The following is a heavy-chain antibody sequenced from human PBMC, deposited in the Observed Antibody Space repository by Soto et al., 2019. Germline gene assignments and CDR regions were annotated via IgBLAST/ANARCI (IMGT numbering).Heavy chain of an antibody. CDR1: GYAFTTYG. CDR2: ISAHNGNT. Sequence: QVHLVQSGAEVKKPGASVKVSCKGSGYAFTTYGITWVRQAPGQGLEWMGWISAHNGNTNYAQKPQGRVTVTRDTSPSTAYMELRSLRSDATAVYYCARGRYGDYWGQGALVTVSS. V-gene: IGHV1-18*01. CDR3: ARGRYGDY. J-gene: IGHJ4*02. D-gene: IGHD1-1*01.